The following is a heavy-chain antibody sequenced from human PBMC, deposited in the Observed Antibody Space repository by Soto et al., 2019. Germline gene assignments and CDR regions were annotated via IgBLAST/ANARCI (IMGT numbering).Heavy chain of an antibody. CDR1: GGSFSGYY. J-gene: IGHJ4*02. CDR3: ARSGYNWNYFRSPYFDY. CDR2: INHSGST. V-gene: IGHV4-34*01. D-gene: IGHD1-7*01. Sequence: QVQLQQWGAGLLKPSETLSLTCAVYGGSFSGYYWSCIRQPPGKGLEWIGEINHSGSTNYNPSLKSRVTISVDTSKNQFSLKLSSVTAADTAVYYCARSGYNWNYFRSPYFDYWGQGTLVTVSS.